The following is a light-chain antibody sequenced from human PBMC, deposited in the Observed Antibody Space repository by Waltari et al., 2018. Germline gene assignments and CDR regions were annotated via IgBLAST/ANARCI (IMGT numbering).Light chain of an antibody. CDR2: KAS. Sequence: DFQMTQSPSTLSAFVGDRVTITCRASQSITNWLAWYQQRPGKAPKLLVYKASNLKSNVPSRSSGSGSGTEFTLTITSLQPDDVATYYCQHYNSFSRTFGQGTKVQIK. V-gene: IGKV1-5*03. CDR3: QHYNSFSRT. J-gene: IGKJ1*01. CDR1: QSITNW.